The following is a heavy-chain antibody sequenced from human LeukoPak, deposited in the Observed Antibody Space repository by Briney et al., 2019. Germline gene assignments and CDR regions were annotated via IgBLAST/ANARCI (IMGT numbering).Heavy chain of an antibody. CDR2: ISSSSSYI. D-gene: IGHD6-13*01. CDR1: GFTFSSYS. V-gene: IGHV3-21*01. Sequence: GGSLRLSCAASGFTFSSYSMNWVRQAPGKGLEWVSSISSSSSYIYYADSVKGRFTISRDNAKNSLYLQMNSLRAEDTAVYYCARVGAGIDLNYFDYWGQGTLVTVSS. CDR3: ARVGAGIDLNYFDY. J-gene: IGHJ4*02.